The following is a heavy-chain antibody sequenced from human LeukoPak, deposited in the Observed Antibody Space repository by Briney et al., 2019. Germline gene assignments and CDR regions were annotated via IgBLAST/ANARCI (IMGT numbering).Heavy chain of an antibody. CDR3: ASTDDEEYSGYE. CDR2: ISSSSSYI. CDR1: GFTFSSYS. V-gene: IGHV3-21*01. J-gene: IGHJ4*02. D-gene: IGHD5-12*01. Sequence: GGSLRPSCAASGFTFSSYSMNWVRQAPGKGLEWVSSISSSSSYIYYADSVKGRFTISRDNAKNSLYLQMNSLRAEDTAVYYCASTDDEEYSGYEWGQGTLVTVSS.